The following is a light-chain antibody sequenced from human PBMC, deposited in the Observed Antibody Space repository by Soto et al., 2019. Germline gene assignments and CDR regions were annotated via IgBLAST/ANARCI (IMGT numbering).Light chain of an antibody. CDR1: QGISGY. CDR3: LQDYNYPPS. Sequence: IQLTQSPSFLSASVGDRVTITCRASQGISGYLAWYQQKPLKAPKLLIYAASSLQSGVPSRFSGSGSGTDFTLTISSLQPEDFATYYCLQDYNYPPSFGQGTKVDIK. CDR2: AAS. V-gene: IGKV1-6*01. J-gene: IGKJ1*01.